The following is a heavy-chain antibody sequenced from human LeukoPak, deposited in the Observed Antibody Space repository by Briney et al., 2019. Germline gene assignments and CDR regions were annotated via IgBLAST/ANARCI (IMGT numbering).Heavy chain of an antibody. J-gene: IGHJ4*02. D-gene: IGHD5-12*01. CDR3: ARGPPQMTAFATRLLDS. CDR1: GFTFSSFA. V-gene: IGHV3-72*01. CDR2: SRCRPQSYSA. Sequence: GGSLRLSCAASGFTFSSFAMTWVRQTPGRGLEWVGRSRCRPQSYSAEYAASVKGRFTISRDDSKNSLYLQMNSLKTEDTAVYYCARGPPQMTAFATRLLDSWGQGTLVIVSS.